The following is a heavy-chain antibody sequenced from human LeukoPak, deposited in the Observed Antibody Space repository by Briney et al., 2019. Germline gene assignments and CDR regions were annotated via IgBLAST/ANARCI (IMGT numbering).Heavy chain of an antibody. J-gene: IGHJ4*02. Sequence: SETLSLTCSVSGGSISSYYWSWIRQPAGKGLEWIGRMFTSGSTNYNPSLKSRVTMSVDTSKNQFSLKLSSVTAADTAAYYCAREGGVDTARGFDYWGQGTLVTVSS. D-gene: IGHD5-18*01. V-gene: IGHV4-4*07. CDR1: GGSISSYY. CDR3: AREGGVDTARGFDY. CDR2: MFTSGST.